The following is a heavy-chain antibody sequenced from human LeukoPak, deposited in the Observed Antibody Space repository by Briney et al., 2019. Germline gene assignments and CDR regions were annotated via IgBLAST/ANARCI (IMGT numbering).Heavy chain of an antibody. V-gene: IGHV4-38-2*01. J-gene: IGHJ3*01. CDR3: ARVSTRSAFEF. Sequence: SETLSLTCAVSGYSISSGYYWGWIRQPPGKGLECIGNIYHSGSTYYNPSLKSRVTISVDTSKNQFSLNLSSVTASDTGVYYCARVSTRSAFEFWGQGTMVSVSS. CDR2: IYHSGST. CDR1: GYSISSGYY. D-gene: IGHD2-2*01.